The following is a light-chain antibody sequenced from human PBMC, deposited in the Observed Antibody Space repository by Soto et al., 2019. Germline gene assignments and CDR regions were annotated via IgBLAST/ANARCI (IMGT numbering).Light chain of an antibody. Sequence: EIMMTQSPATVSVSPGERATLSCRASQSIRTNVAWYQQKPDQALRLLIYDASTRATGLSSRFSGSGSGTEFTLTISSLQSEDVAIYYCQQYNDWPPLTFGGGTRLEI. V-gene: IGKV3-15*01. CDR2: DAS. CDR3: QQYNDWPPLT. J-gene: IGKJ4*01. CDR1: QSIRTN.